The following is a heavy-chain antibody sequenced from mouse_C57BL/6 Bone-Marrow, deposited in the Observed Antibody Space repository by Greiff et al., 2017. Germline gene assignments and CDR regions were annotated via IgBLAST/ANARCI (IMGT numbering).Heavy chain of an antibody. D-gene: IGHD1-3*01. CDR2: IHPNSGST. CDR1: GYTFTSYW. CDR3: AREKCYYARYY. J-gene: IGHJ4*01. V-gene: IGHV1-64*01. Sequence: QVQLQQPGAELVKPGASVKLSCKASGYTFTSYWMHWVKQRPGQGLEWIGMIHPNSGSTNYNEKFTSKATLTVDNSSSTASMQLRSLTSSDSSVYDSAREKCYYARYYWGQGTSGTVSS.